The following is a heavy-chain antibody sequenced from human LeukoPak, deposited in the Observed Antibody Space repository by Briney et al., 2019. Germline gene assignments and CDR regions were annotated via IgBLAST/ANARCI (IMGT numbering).Heavy chain of an antibody. CDR1: GFTFSSYS. J-gene: IGHJ4*02. V-gene: IGHV3-21*06. D-gene: IGHD6-19*01. Sequence: GGSLRLSCAASGFTFSSYSMNWVRQAPGKGLEWVSPISSSSTYINYADSVKGRFTVSRDNAKSSLFLEMNSLRAEDTAVYYCARDGRAVAAQGYYFDFWGQGSLVTVSS. CDR3: ARDGRAVAAQGYYFDF. CDR2: ISSSSTYI.